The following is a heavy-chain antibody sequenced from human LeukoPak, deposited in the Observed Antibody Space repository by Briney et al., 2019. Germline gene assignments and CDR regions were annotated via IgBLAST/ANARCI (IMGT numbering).Heavy chain of an antibody. CDR3: ASSGYSGHTRAFDI. CDR1: GFTFSSYS. Sequence: SGGSLRLSCAASGFTFSSYSMNWVRQAPGKGLEWVSSISSSSSYIYYADSVKGRFTISRDNSKNTLYLQMNSLRAEDTAVYYCASSGYSGHTRAFDIWGQGTMVTVSS. V-gene: IGHV3-21*04. D-gene: IGHD5-12*01. CDR2: ISSSSSYI. J-gene: IGHJ3*02.